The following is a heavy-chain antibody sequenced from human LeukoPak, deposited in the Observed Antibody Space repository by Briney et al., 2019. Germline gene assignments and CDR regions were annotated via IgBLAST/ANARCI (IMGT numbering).Heavy chain of an antibody. CDR1: GGSIGYYY. V-gene: IGHV4-4*07. CDR3: ARASSNYYYNYMDV. CDR2: MYIGEST. Sequence: SETLSLTCTVSGGSIGYYYWNWIWQPAGKGLEWIGRMYIGESTGYNPSLKSRVTMSLDTSKSQFSLRLSSVTAADTAVYYCARASSNYYYNYMDVWGKGTTVTVSS. J-gene: IGHJ6*03.